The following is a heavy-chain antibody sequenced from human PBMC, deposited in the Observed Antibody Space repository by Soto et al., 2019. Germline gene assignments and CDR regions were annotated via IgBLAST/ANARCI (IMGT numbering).Heavy chain of an antibody. Sequence: QVQLVQSGAEVKKPGASVKVSCKASGYSFTRYGIIWVRQAPGQGLEWMGWISAYNGDTNYAQKLQGRLTMTTDTSASRAYMDLRSLRSDDTAVYFCARDLNSASYDKYWGQGTLVTVSS. J-gene: IGHJ4*02. D-gene: IGHD1-26*01. CDR2: ISAYNGDT. V-gene: IGHV1-18*01. CDR1: GYSFTRYG. CDR3: ARDLNSASYDKY.